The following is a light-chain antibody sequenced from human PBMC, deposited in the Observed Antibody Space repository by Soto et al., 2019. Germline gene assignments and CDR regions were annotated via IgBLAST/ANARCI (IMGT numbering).Light chain of an antibody. V-gene: IGLV1-40*01. CDR1: NSNIGAGYD. J-gene: IGLJ1*01. CDR2: TNN. CDR3: QPYDSRLSAYV. Sequence: QSVLTQPPSVSGAPGQRVTISCTGSNSNIGAGYDIHWYLQLPGTAPKLLVYTNNNRPSGVPDRSSGSKSGTSASLAITGLQAEDEADYYCQPYDSRLSAYVFGTGTKVTVL.